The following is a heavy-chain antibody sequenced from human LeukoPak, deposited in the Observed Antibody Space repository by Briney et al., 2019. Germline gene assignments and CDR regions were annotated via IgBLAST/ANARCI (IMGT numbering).Heavy chain of an antibody. J-gene: IGHJ5*02. CDR1: GFTFSSYS. CDR2: ISSSSSTI. D-gene: IGHD2-2*01. CDR3: RRSTSPFDP. V-gene: IGHV3-48*04. Sequence: PGGSLRPSCAASGFTFSSYSMNWVRQAPGKGLEWVSYISSSSSTIYYADSVKGRFTISRDNAKNSLYLQMNSLRAEDTAVYYCRRSTSPFDPWGQGTLVTVSS.